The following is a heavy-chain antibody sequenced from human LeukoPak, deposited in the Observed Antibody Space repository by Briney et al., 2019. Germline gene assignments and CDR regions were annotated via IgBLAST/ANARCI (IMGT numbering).Heavy chain of an antibody. D-gene: IGHD3-22*01. J-gene: IGHJ4*02. CDR3: ARHRIVVAPFDY. CDR1: DDSITMYY. CDR2: INHSGST. Sequence: ASETLSLTCSVSDDSITMYYWSWIRQPPGKGLEWIGEINHSGSTNYNPSLKSRVTISVDTSKNQFSLKLSSVTAANTAVYYCARHRIVVAPFDYWGQGTLVTVSS. V-gene: IGHV4-34*01.